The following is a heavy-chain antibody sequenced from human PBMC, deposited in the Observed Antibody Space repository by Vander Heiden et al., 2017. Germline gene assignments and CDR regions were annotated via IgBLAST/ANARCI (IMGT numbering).Heavy chain of an antibody. D-gene: IGHD3-22*01. J-gene: IGHJ3*01. Sequence: EVQLMESGGGVVRPGGSLRLSCTASGFTSDNYGMSWVRQDPGKGLEWVSGINWSGGSTGYTDAVKGRFITSRDNAKNSLFLQMNSLRAEDTAFYYCARVSNSGSGYLFDFWGQGTLVTVSS. CDR1: GFTSDNYG. V-gene: IGHV3-20*04. CDR2: INWSGGST. CDR3: ARVSNSGSGYLFDF.